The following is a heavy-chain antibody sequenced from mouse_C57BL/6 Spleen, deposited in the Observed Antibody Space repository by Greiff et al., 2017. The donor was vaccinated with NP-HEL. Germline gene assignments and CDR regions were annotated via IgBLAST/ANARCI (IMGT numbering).Heavy chain of an antibody. V-gene: IGHV1-9*01. D-gene: IGHD1-1*01. CDR1: GYTFTGSW. J-gene: IGHJ2*01. Sequence: QVQLQQSGAELMKPGASVKLSCKASGYTFTGSWLYWVKQSPGHVLECIGLILPSSGSTNYNAKFKGKATFTADKSSTTAYMQLSSLTTEDSAIYYCSRGGLSEDYWGQGTTLTVSS. CDR2: ILPSSGST. CDR3: SRGGLSEDY.